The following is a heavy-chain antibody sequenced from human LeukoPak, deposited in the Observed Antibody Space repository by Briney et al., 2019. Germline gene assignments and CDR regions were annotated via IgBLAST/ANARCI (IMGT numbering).Heavy chain of an antibody. D-gene: IGHD6-6*01. CDR3: ARGGSSSEFDY. CDR1: GGTFSSYA. Sequence: ASVTVSCKASGGTFSSYAINWVRQAPGQGLEWMGVINPSGGSTTYAQKFQGRVTMTRDTSTSTVYMEVSSLRSQDRAVYYCARGGSSSEFDYWGQGTLVTVSS. V-gene: IGHV1-46*01. J-gene: IGHJ4*02. CDR2: INPSGGST.